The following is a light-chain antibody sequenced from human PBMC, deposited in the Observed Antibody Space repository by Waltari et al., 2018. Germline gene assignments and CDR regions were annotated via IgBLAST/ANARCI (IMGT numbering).Light chain of an antibody. CDR3: QAWDSITVV. V-gene: IGLV3-1*01. CDR1: KLGDKY. J-gene: IGLJ2*01. CDR2: QDT. Sequence: SYELTQPPSVSVSPGQTARITCSGDKLGDKYTCWYQQKPGQSPVLVSSQDTKRPSGIPERFSGSNSGNTATLTISGTQATDEADYYCQAWDSITVVFGGGTKLTVL.